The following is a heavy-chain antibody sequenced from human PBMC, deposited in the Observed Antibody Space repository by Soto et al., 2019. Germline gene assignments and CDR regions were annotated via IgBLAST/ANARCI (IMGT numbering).Heavy chain of an antibody. Sequence: SETLSLTCTVAGGSISNYYWNWIRQSPGKGLEWIGYIYSSGSTHYNPSLQNRVAISIDTSKNQVSLKVNSVTAADTAVYYCARDHPHSYGVYYFDYWGQGTPVTV. CDR3: ARDHPHSYGVYYFDY. J-gene: IGHJ4*02. V-gene: IGHV4-59*01. D-gene: IGHD5-18*01. CDR2: IYSSGST. CDR1: GGSISNYY.